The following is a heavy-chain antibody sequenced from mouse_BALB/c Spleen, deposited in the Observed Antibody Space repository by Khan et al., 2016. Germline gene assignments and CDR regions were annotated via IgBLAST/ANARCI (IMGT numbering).Heavy chain of an antibody. D-gene: IGHD2-3*01. CDR2: IIYSGST. J-gene: IGHJ4*01. Sequence: EVKLEESGPGLMKPSQSLSLTCTVTGYSITSDYAWNWIRQFPGNKLEWMGYIIYSGSTTYTPSLKSRISITRDTSKNQFLLQLNSVTIEDTATYYCASDGPNYAMDYWGQGTSVTVSS. CDR3: ASDGPNYAMDY. V-gene: IGHV3-2*02. CDR1: GYSITSDYA.